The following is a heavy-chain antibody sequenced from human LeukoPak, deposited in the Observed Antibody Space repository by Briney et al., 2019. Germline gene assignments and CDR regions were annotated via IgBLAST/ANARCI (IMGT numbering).Heavy chain of an antibody. D-gene: IGHD1-26*01. CDR2: IYNSGST. J-gene: IGHJ4*02. CDR1: GGSITSYY. Sequence: SETLSLTCTVSGGSITSYYWSWIRQPSGKGLEWIAYIYNSGSTNYNPPLKSRVTISVDTSKNQLSLKLSSVTAADTAVYYCARTKVYSGRYYFDYWGQGTLVTVSS. V-gene: IGHV4-59*01. CDR3: ARTKVYSGRYYFDY.